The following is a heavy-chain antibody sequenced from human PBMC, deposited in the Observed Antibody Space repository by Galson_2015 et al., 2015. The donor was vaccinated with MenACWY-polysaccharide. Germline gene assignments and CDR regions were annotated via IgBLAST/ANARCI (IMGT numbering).Heavy chain of an antibody. CDR1: GFTFSTYA. D-gene: IGHD6-19*01. CDR3: AKPAVAGPYYYYDGMDV. V-gene: IGHV3-23*01. J-gene: IGHJ6*02. CDR2: ISSSGGST. Sequence: SLRLCCAASGFTFSTYAMGWGRQAPGKGLEWVSAISSSGGSTYYADSVNGRFTISRDNSKNTLYLQLNSLTAEDTAVYDCAKPAVAGPYYYYDGMDVWGQGTTVTVSS.